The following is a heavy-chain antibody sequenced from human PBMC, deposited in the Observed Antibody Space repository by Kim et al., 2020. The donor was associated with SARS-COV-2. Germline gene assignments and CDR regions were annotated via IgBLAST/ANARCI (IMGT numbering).Heavy chain of an antibody. Sequence: SETLSLTCAVYGGSFSGYYWSWIRQPPGKGLEWIGEINHSGSTNYNPSLKSRVTISVDTSKNQFSLKLSSVTAADTAVYYCARGGVKVRGYSFPYFDYWGQGTLVTVSS. J-gene: IGHJ4*02. D-gene: IGHD5-18*01. V-gene: IGHV4-34*01. CDR3: ARGGVKVRGYSFPYFDY. CDR2: INHSGST. CDR1: GGSFSGYY.